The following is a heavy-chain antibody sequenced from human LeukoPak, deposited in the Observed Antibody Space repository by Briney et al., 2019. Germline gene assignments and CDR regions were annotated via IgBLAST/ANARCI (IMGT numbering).Heavy chain of an antibody. CDR2: ISGSGGST. D-gene: IGHD6-19*01. CDR1: GFTFSSYA. Sequence: GGSLRLSCAASGFTFSSYAMSWVRQAPGKGLEGVSAISGSGGSTYYADSVKGRFTISRDNSKNTLYLQMNSLRAEDTAVYYCAKDRGSSGWYFWGQGTLVTVSS. CDR3: AKDRGSSGWYF. V-gene: IGHV3-23*01. J-gene: IGHJ4*02.